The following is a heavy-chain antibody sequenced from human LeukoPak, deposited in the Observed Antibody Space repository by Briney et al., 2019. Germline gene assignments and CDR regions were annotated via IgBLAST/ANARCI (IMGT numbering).Heavy chain of an antibody. V-gene: IGHV4-39*07. D-gene: IGHD6-6*01. J-gene: IGHJ3*02. Sequence: SETLSLTCTVSGGSISSSSYYWGWIRQPPGKGLEWIGSISYSGSTYYNPSPKSRVTTSVDRSKNLFSLKLSSVTAADTAVYYCAREIYSSSGDAFDIWGQGTMVTVSS. CDR2: ISYSGST. CDR1: GGSISSSSYY. CDR3: AREIYSSSGDAFDI.